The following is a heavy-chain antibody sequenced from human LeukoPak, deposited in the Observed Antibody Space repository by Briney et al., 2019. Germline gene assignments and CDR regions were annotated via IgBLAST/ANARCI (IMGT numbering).Heavy chain of an antibody. V-gene: IGHV6-1*01. D-gene: IGHD3-10*01. CDR1: GDSVSSNSAA. CDR3: ARVKILWFGELPYYYYGMDV. Sequence: SQTLSLTCAISGDSVSSNSAAWNWIRQSPSRGLEWLGRTYYRSKWYYDYTVSVKSRITINPDTSKNHFSLQLNSVTPEDTAVYYCARVKILWFGELPYYYYGMDVWGQGTTVTVSS. CDR2: TYYRSKWYY. J-gene: IGHJ6*02.